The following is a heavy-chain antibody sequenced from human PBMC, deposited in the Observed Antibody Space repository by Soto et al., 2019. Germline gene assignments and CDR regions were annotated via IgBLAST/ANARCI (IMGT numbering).Heavy chain of an antibody. J-gene: IGHJ4*02. D-gene: IGHD6-13*01. CDR3: ARVAYSSSWLDY. CDR2: IYDSGNT. CDR1: GDSMNNYK. V-gene: IGHV4-59*01. Sequence: SETLSLTCAVSGDSMNNYKWSWIRQPPGKGLEWIAYIYDSGNTNYNPSLQSRVTISVDTSKKQFSLRLNSVTAADTAVYYCARVAYSSSWLDYWGQGTLVTVSS.